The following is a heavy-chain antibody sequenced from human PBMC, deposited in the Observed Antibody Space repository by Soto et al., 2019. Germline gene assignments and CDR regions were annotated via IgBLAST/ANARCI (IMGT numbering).Heavy chain of an antibody. Sequence: SETLSLTCTVSGGSISSSSYYWGWIRQPPGKGLEWIGSIYYSGSTYYNPSLKSRVTISVDTSKNQFSLKLSSVTAADTAVYYCARPSSGWSNWFDPWGQGTLVTVS. CDR3: ARPSSGWSNWFDP. CDR1: GGSISSSSYY. D-gene: IGHD6-19*01. J-gene: IGHJ5*02. CDR2: IYYSGST. V-gene: IGHV4-39*01.